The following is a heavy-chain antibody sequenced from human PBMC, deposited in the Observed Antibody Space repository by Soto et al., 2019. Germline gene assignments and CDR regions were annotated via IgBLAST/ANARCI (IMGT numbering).Heavy chain of an antibody. Sequence: EVQLVESGGGLVKPGRSLRLSCTSSGFTFGAYAMSWFRQAPGKGLEWVGFTRGRAYGGTTEYAASVRGRFTISRDDSRGVTYLQMNSLRTEDTAVYYCARGMYSAYETSPLFFDYWGQGTLVTVSS. V-gene: IGHV3-49*05. J-gene: IGHJ4*02. CDR2: TRGRAYGGTT. D-gene: IGHD5-12*01. CDR3: ARGMYSAYETSPLFFDY. CDR1: GFTFGAYA.